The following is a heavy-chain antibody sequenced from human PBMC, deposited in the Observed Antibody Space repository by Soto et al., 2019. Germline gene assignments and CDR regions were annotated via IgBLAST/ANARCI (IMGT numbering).Heavy chain of an antibody. D-gene: IGHD3-10*01. J-gene: IGHJ5*02. V-gene: IGHV4-34*01. CDR2: INHSGST. Sequence: SETLSLTCAVYGGSFSGYYWSWIRQPPGKGLEWIGEINHSGSTNYNPSLKSRVTISVDTSKNQFSLKLSSVTAADTAVYYCARGVYYYGSGSYFQPNPLAPWGQGTLVTVSS. CDR3: ARGVYYYGSGSYFQPNPLAP. CDR1: GGSFSGYY.